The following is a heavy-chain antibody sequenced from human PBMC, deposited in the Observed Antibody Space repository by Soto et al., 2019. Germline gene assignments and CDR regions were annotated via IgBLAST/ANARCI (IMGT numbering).Heavy chain of an antibody. CDR2: ISSSSSTI. D-gene: IGHD6-19*01. J-gene: IGHJ4*02. CDR3: ARDDRLAHDPGIAVAGEIDY. CDR1: GFTFSSYS. V-gene: IGHV3-48*02. Sequence: GGSLRLSCAASGFTFSSYSMNWVRQAPGKGLEWVSYISSSSSTIYYADSVKGRFTISRDNAKNSLYLQMNSLRDEDTAVYYCARDDRLAHDPGIAVAGEIDYWGQGTLVTVSS.